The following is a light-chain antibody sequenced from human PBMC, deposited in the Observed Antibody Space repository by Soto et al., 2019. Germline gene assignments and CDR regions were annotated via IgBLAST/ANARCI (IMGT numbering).Light chain of an antibody. CDR2: AAS. J-gene: IGKJ4*01. CDR1: RSISSY. Sequence: DIQMTQSPSSLSASVGDRVTITCRASRSISSYLNWYQQKPGKAPNLLIYAASSLQSGVPSRFSGSGSGTDFTLTISSLQPEDFATYYCQQSYTTPLGFGGGTKVDIK. V-gene: IGKV1-39*01. CDR3: QQSYTTPLG.